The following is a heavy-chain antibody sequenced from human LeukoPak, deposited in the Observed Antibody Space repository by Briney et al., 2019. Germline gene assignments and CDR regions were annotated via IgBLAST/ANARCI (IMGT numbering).Heavy chain of an antibody. CDR1: GLTFSSYA. CDR3: ARARATVTRISSFDI. D-gene: IGHD4-17*01. V-gene: IGHV3-30*04. Sequence: PGGSLRLSCAASGLTFSSYAIHWVRQAPGKGLEGVAVISFDGTHDFYADSVKGRFTISRDNSKNTLYLQMNSLRADDTAVYYCARARATVTRISSFDIWGQGTMVTISS. J-gene: IGHJ3*02. CDR2: ISFDGTHD.